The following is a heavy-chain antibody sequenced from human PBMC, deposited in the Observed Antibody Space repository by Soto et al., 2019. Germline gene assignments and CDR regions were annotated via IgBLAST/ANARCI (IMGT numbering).Heavy chain of an antibody. CDR1: GGSVSSNSYS. CDR3: ARGVNYYDSSGSSWFDP. CDR2: IYAAENT. V-gene: IGHV4-39*01. Sequence: SETLSLTCTVSGGSVSSNSYSWGWIRQSPGKGLEWIATIYAAENTYYNPSLLSRVTISVDRSKNQFSLKLNSVTAADTGVYYCARGVNYYDSSGSSWFDPWGQGALVTVSS. J-gene: IGHJ5*02. D-gene: IGHD3-22*01.